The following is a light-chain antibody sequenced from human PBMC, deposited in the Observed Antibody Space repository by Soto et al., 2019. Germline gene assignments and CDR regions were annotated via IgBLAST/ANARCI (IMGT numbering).Light chain of an antibody. CDR1: QSVSSN. CDR3: QQYEAVVT. Sequence: EVVMTQSPATLSVSPGERATLSCRASQSVSSNLAWYQQKPGQAPRLLIYGASTRATGIPDRFSGSGSGTDFTLTISRLEPEDVAVYYRQQYEAVVTFGQGTKVDNK. CDR2: GAS. J-gene: IGKJ1*01. V-gene: IGKV3D-15*01.